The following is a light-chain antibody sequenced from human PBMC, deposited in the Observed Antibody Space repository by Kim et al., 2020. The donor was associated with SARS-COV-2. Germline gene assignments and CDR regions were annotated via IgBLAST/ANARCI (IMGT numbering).Light chain of an antibody. CDR2: KAS. Sequence: SASIGDSVTITCRASENVNKWLAWYQQKPGKVPKLLIYKASILESGVPSRFRGSGSGTEFTLTISSLQPDDFATYYCQQYNTYWTFGQGTKVDIK. CDR1: ENVNKW. V-gene: IGKV1-5*03. CDR3: QQYNTYWT. J-gene: IGKJ1*01.